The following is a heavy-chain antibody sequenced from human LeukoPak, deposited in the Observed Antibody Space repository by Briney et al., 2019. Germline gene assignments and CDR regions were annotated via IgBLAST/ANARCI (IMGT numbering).Heavy chain of an antibody. J-gene: IGHJ5*01. CDR1: GFTFSDYA. Sequence: GTSLRLSCAATGFTFSDYAMHWVRQAPAKGLEWVAVIYYDEKTKYYADSVKGRFTISRDNSKSTLYLQMNTLTAEDTAVYYCARDPYYDSSGHLDSWGQGTLVTVSS. D-gene: IGHD3-22*01. V-gene: IGHV3-30*04. CDR3: ARDPYYDSSGHLDS. CDR2: IYYDEKTK.